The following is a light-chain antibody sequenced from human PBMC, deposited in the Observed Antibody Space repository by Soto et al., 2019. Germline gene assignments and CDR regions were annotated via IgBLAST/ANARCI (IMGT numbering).Light chain of an antibody. CDR3: EQYHHKC. CDR2: DAS. V-gene: IGKV3-11*01. CDR1: QSVSSY. J-gene: IGKJ5*01. Sequence: TMSLGAVSLSKGERATLSCRASQSVSSYLAWYQQKPGQAPRLLIYDASNRATGIPARFSGSGSGTDFALTISRPEPDDVAVNYFEQYHHKCFAQGTRLEV.